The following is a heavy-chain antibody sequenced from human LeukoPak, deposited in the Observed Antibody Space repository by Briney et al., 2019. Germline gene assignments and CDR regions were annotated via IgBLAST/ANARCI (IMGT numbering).Heavy chain of an antibody. D-gene: IGHD3-10*01. J-gene: IGHJ4*02. V-gene: IGHV4-39*01. CDR2: IYYSEST. Sequence: SETLSLTCTVSGGSISSHYYWIWIRQPPGKGLEWIGSIYYSESTYYNPSLKSRVTISVDTSKNQFSLKLNSLTAAETAVYYCARQYGSGSSYTPVVDLWGQGTLVTVSS. CDR3: ARQYGSGSSYTPVVDL. CDR1: GGSISSHYY.